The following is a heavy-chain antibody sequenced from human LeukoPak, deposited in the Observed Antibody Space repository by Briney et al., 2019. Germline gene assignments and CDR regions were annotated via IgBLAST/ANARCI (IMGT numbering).Heavy chain of an antibody. V-gene: IGHV3-48*01. CDR2: ISSSGPTI. D-gene: IGHD3-22*01. CDR3: AKLPRSSGLPSS. J-gene: IGHJ5*02. CDR1: GFTFSSFS. Sequence: GGSLRLSCAASGFTFSSFSMNWVRQAPGKGLEWISYISSSGPTIYYADSVKGRFTISRDNAKNTLYLQMNSLRAEDTALYYCAKLPRSSGLPSSWGQGTLVTVSS.